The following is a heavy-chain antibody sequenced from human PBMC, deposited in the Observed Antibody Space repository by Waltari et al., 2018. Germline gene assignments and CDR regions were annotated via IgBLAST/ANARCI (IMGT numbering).Heavy chain of an antibody. CDR1: GYSISSNYF. CDR3: ARGLSKVADY. V-gene: IGHV4-38-2*01. CDR2: IYDSETI. Sequence: QVQLQESGPGLVKPSETLSLTCAVSGYSISSNYFWGWVRQPPGKGLEWIGHIYDSETIFSKPSLKRRVTISLDTSKNHFSLKLSSLTAADTAVYFCARGLSKVADYWGQGILVTVSS. D-gene: IGHD1-26*01. J-gene: IGHJ4*02.